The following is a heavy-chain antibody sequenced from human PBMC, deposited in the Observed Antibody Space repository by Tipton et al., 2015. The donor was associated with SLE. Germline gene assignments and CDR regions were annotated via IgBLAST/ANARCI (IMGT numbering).Heavy chain of an antibody. CDR3: ARDSGNLDY. CDR1: GYSISTGYY. J-gene: IGHJ4*02. CDR2: IYHSGSS. V-gene: IGHV4-38-2*02. Sequence: TLSLTCTVSGYSISTGYYWGWIRQPPGKGLEWIGSIYHSGSSNYNPSLKSRVTISIDKSKNQFSLNLRSVTAADTAVYYCARDSGNLDYWGQGTLVTVSS.